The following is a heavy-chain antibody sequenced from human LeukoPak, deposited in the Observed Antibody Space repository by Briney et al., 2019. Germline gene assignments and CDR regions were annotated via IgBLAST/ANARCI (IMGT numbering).Heavy chain of an antibody. D-gene: IGHD3-10*01. J-gene: IGHJ4*02. CDR2: VSFDGSDK. Sequence: RGSLRLSCAASGFTFNSFPVHWVPEAPGKGLEWVGLVSFDGSDKYYGDSVEGRFTISRDNSKNTLYLQINSLSAEETAVYYCARVLGFGSPPAYWGQGTLVSVSS. CDR1: GFTFNSFP. CDR3: ARVLGFGSPPAY. V-gene: IGHV3-30*14.